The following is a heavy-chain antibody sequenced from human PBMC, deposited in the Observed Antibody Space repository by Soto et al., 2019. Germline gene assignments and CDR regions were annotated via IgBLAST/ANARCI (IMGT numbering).Heavy chain of an antibody. J-gene: IGHJ4*02. Sequence: GGSLRLSCAVSAFIFSDYAMTWVRQAPGKGLEWVSTISRDATYTHYADSVEGRFTISRDNSKNTLYLEMSSLRGEDTALYYCAKDPSTGYADHWGQGTPVTVSS. D-gene: IGHD3-9*01. CDR3: AKDPSTGYADH. CDR2: ISRDATYT. V-gene: IGHV3-23*01. CDR1: AFIFSDYA.